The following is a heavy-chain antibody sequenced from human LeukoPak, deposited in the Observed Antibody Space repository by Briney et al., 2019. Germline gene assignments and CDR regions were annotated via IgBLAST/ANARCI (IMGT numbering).Heavy chain of an antibody. Sequence: SETLSLTCTVSGGSISSYYWSWIRQPPGKGLEWIGYIYYSGSGSTNYSPSLKSRVTISVDTSKNQFSPKLSSVTAADTALYYCARVNLGEYYFDYWGQGTLVTVSS. CDR3: ARVNLGEYYFDY. CDR1: GGSISSYY. CDR2: IYYSGSGST. V-gene: IGHV4-59*01. J-gene: IGHJ4*02.